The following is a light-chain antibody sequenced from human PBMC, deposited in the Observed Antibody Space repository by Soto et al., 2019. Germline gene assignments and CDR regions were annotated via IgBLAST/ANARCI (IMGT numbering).Light chain of an antibody. Sequence: QSALTQPASVSGSPGQSITISCTGTSSDVGGYNHVSWYQQHPGKAPKLIISEVRNRPSGVSNRLSGSKSGNTASLTISGLQADDEADYYCCSYTSSSIRVFGGGTKVTVL. CDR2: EVR. V-gene: IGLV2-14*01. J-gene: IGLJ3*02. CDR1: SSDVGGYNH. CDR3: CSYTSSSIRV.